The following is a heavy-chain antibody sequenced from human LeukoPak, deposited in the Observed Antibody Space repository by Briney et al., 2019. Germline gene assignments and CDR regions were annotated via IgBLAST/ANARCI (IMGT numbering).Heavy chain of an antibody. D-gene: IGHD6-13*01. CDR1: GYTFTSYG. CDR3: ARIGSSSWPYYYYYYGMDV. Sequence: ASVKVSCKASGYTFTSYGISWVRQAPGQGLEWMGWISAYNGNTNYALKLQGRVTMTTDTSTSTAYMELRSLRSDDTAVYYCARIGSSSWPYYYYYYGMDVWGQGTTVTVSS. CDR2: ISAYNGNT. J-gene: IGHJ6*02. V-gene: IGHV1-18*01.